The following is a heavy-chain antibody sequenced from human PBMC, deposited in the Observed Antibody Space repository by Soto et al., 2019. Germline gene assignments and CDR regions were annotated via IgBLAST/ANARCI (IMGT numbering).Heavy chain of an antibody. CDR2: FDPEDGET. Sequence: ASVKVSCKVSGYTLTELSMHWVRQAPGKGLEWMGGFDPEDGETIYAQKFQGRVTMTEDTSTDTAYMELSSLRSEDTAVYYCATSLGIAAPSDAFDIWGQGTIVTVSS. CDR3: ATSLGIAAPSDAFDI. D-gene: IGHD6-6*01. CDR1: GYTLTELS. V-gene: IGHV1-24*01. J-gene: IGHJ3*02.